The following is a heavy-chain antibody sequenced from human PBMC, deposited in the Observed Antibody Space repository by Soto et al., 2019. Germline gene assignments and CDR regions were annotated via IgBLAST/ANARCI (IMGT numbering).Heavy chain of an antibody. V-gene: IGHV3-74*01. Sequence: VGSLRLSCAAPGFTFSSYWMHWVRQAPGKGLVWVSRINSDGSSTSYADSVKGRFTISRDNAKNTLYLQMNSLRAEDTAVYYCARDPPPAYGDYDYYYYGMDVWGQGTPVTVYS. D-gene: IGHD4-17*01. J-gene: IGHJ6*02. CDR3: ARDPPPAYGDYDYYYYGMDV. CDR2: INSDGSST. CDR1: GFTFSSYW.